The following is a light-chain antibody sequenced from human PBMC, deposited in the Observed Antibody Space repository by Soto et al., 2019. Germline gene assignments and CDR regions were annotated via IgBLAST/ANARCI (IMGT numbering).Light chain of an antibody. CDR3: QHYNSYSEA. Sequence: DIQMTQSPSTLSASVGDRVTITCRASQSISSWLAWYQQKPGKATKLLIYKASTLKSGVPSRFSGSGSGTEFTLTTSSLQPDDFATYYCQHYNSYSEAVGQGTKVDIX. J-gene: IGKJ1*01. CDR1: QSISSW. V-gene: IGKV1-5*03. CDR2: KAS.